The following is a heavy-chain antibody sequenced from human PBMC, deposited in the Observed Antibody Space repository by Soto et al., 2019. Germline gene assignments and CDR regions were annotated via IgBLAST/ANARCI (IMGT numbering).Heavy chain of an antibody. Sequence: SETLSPTCAVSSGSISSSNWWSWVRQPPGKGLEWIGEIYHSGSTNYNPSLKSRVTISVDKSKNQFSLKLSSVTAADTAVYYCARTTMVRGVIIPLRDYYYYYYMDVWGKGTTVTVSS. V-gene: IGHV4-4*02. J-gene: IGHJ6*03. CDR3: ARTTMVRGVIIPLRDYYYYYYMDV. CDR2: IYHSGST. CDR1: SGSISSSNW. D-gene: IGHD3-10*01.